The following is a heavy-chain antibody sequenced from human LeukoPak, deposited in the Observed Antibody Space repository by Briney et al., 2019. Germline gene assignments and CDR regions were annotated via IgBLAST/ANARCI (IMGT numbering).Heavy chain of an antibody. CDR1: GYRFTTYW. V-gene: IGHV5-51*01. CDR2: IYPGDSDT. Sequence: GESLKISFQGSGYRFTTYWIGWIRQLPGKGLEWMGIIYPGDSDTRYSPSFQGLVAFSADKSINTAYLQWSSLKAADTAMYYCARCDGTGFLTFPIWGQGTMVTV. D-gene: IGHD3-22*01. CDR3: ARCDGTGFLTFPI. J-gene: IGHJ3*02.